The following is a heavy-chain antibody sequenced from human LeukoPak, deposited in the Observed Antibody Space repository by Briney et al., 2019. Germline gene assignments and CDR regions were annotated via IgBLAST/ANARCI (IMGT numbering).Heavy chain of an antibody. CDR2: IVPILGIA. V-gene: IGHV1-69*02. CDR3: ARDFWSGQIPGDY. J-gene: IGHJ4*02. Sequence: GASVKVSCKASGGTFSSYTISWVRQAPGQGLEWMGRIVPILGIANYAQKFQGRVTITADKSTSTAYMELSSLRSEDTAVYYCARDFWSGQIPGDYWGQGTLVTVS. D-gene: IGHD3-3*01. CDR1: GGTFSSYT.